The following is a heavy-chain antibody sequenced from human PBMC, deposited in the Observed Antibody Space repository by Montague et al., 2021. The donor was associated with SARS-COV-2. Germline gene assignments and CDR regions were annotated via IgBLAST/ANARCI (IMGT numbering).Heavy chain of an antibody. Sequence: AISGDSVSSNTATWNWIRQSPSRGLEWLGRTYYRSKWYHDYAISLKSRITINPDTSKNQFSLQLSSVAPEDTAVFYCARTTTRMLYPENAFDIWGQGAMVTVSS. CDR1: GDSVSSNTAT. D-gene: IGHD2-15*01. V-gene: IGHV6-1*01. J-gene: IGHJ3*02. CDR2: TYYRSKWYH. CDR3: ARTTTRMLYPENAFDI.